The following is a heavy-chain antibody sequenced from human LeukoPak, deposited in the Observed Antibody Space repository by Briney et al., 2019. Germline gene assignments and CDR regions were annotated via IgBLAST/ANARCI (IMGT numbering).Heavy chain of an antibody. CDR3: AKDVAAAGPQDYYYYYGMDV. V-gene: IGHV3-23*01. Sequence: GASLRLSCAASGFTFSSYAMSWVRQAPGKGLEWVSAISGSGGSTYYADSVKGRFTISRDNSKNTLYLQMNSLRAEDTAVYYCAKDVAAAGPQDYYYYYGMDVWGQETTVTVSS. J-gene: IGHJ6*02. CDR1: GFTFSSYA. D-gene: IGHD6-13*01. CDR2: ISGSGGST.